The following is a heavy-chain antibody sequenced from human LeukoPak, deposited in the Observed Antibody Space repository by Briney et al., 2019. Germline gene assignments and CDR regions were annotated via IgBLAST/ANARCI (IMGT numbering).Heavy chain of an antibody. CDR2: INPNSGGT. CDR1: GYTLTGYY. Sequence: ASVNVSCKAAGYTLTGYYMHWVRQAPGQGHEWMGWINPNSGGTSYAQKFQGRVTMTRDTSISTAYMDLSRLRSDDTAVYYCARGRCSSRSCYLFDYWGQGTLVTVSS. V-gene: IGHV1-2*02. J-gene: IGHJ4*02. D-gene: IGHD2-2*01. CDR3: ARGRCSSRSCYLFDY.